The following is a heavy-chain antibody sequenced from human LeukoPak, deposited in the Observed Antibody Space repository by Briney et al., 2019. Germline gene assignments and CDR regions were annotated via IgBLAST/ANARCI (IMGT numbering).Heavy chain of an antibody. CDR1: GYTFTGYY. CDR3: ASRTYYYGSGSYYAFDI. J-gene: IGHJ3*02. CDR2: INPNSGGT. D-gene: IGHD3-10*01. Sequence: ASVRVSCKASGYTFTGYYMHWVRQAPGQGLEWMGWINPNSGGTNYAQKFQGRVTMTRDTSISTAYMELSRLRSDDTAVYYCASRTYYYGSGSYYAFDIWGQGTMVTVSS. V-gene: IGHV1-2*02.